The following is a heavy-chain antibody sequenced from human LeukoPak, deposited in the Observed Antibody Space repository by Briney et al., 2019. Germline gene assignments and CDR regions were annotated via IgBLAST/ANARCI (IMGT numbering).Heavy chain of an antibody. CDR3: ARAGGATYYYDSSGPAGSAFDI. CDR2: ISWNSGSI. D-gene: IGHD3-22*01. J-gene: IGHJ3*02. CDR1: GFTFDDYA. Sequence: PGGSLRLSCAASGFTFDDYAMHWVRQAPGKGLEWVSGISWNSGSIGYADSVKGRFTISRDNAKNSLYLQMNSLRAEDTAVYYCARAGGATYYYDSSGPAGSAFDIWGQGTMVTVSS. V-gene: IGHV3-9*01.